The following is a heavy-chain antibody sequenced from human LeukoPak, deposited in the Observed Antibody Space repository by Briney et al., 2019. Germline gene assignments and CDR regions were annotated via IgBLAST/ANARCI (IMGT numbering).Heavy chain of an antibody. CDR3: RGGLQLWLGSDY. V-gene: IGHV3-53*05. CDR2: IYSGGST. J-gene: IGHJ4*02. D-gene: IGHD5-18*01. Sequence: GGSLRLSCAASGFTVSSNYMSWVRQAPGQGLEWGAVIYSGGSTYYADSVKGRFTISRDNSKNKLNLPMNTVTADDTAVYHCRGGLQLWLGSDYWGQGTLVTVSS. CDR1: GFTVSSNY.